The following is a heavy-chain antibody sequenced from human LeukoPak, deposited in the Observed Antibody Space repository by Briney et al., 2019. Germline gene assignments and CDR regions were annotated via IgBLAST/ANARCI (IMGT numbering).Heavy chain of an antibody. Sequence: ASVKVSCKASGYIFTGYYMHWVRQAPGQGLEWMGIINPSGGSTTYAQKFQGRVTMTRDTSTSTVYMELSSLRSEDTAVYYCAKDPYGSGSNFSPPPPQGWGRGTLVIVSS. J-gene: IGHJ4*02. CDR3: AKDPYGSGSNFSPPPPQG. CDR2: INPSGGST. CDR1: GYIFTGYY. D-gene: IGHD3-10*01. V-gene: IGHV1-46*01.